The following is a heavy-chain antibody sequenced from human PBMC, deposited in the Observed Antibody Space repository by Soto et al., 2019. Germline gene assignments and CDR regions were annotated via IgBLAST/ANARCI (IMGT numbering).Heavy chain of an antibody. CDR3: ARNTPLAGTLFDY. D-gene: IGHD6-19*01. CDR1: GFTFSSYG. J-gene: IGHJ4*02. CDR2: IWYDGSNK. V-gene: IGHV3-33*01. Sequence: PGGSLRLSCAASGFTFSSYGMHWVRQAPGKGLEWVAVIWYDGSNKYYADSVKGRFTISRDNSKNTLYLQMNSLRAEDTAVYYCARNTPLAGTLFDYWGQGTLVTVSS.